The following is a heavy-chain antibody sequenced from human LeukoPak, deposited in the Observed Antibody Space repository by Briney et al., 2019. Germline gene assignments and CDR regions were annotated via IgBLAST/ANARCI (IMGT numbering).Heavy chain of an antibody. Sequence: SETLSPTCTVSGGSISSGGYYWSWIRQHPGKGLEWIGYIYYSGSTYYNPSLKSRVTISVDTSKNQFSLELSSVTAADTAVYYCARDVYYYDSSGYYPPLSYFDYWGQGTLVTVSS. V-gene: IGHV4-31*03. CDR3: ARDVYYYDSSGYYPPLSYFDY. CDR2: IYYSGST. J-gene: IGHJ4*02. D-gene: IGHD3-22*01. CDR1: GGSISSGGYY.